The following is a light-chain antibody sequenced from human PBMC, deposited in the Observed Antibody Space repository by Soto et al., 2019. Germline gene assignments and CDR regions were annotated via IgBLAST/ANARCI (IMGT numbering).Light chain of an antibody. CDR3: QQYHSYFRT. J-gene: IGKJ1*01. Sequence: DIQRTQSPSTLSGSVADSVALAWEASQSISSWVAWYKQKPGKAPKLLILEASILERWVPSRFRGRGSGTEVTLTISSLTPDYFETYYCQQYHSYFRTFGQGTNVDIK. CDR1: QSISSW. V-gene: IGKV1-5*01. CDR2: EAS.